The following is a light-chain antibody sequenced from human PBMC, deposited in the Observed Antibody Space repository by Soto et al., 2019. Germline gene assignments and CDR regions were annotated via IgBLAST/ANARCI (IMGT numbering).Light chain of an antibody. J-gene: IGKJ5*01. CDR3: QQYNKWPPGIT. CDR1: QSVSSN. CDR2: GTS. V-gene: IGKV3-15*01. Sequence: EIVMTQSPDTPSVSPGERATLSCRASQSVSSNLAWYQHKPGQAPRLLIYGTSTRATGVPARFSGSGSGTEFTLTISSLQSEDFAVYYCQQYNKWPPGITFGQGTRLEIK.